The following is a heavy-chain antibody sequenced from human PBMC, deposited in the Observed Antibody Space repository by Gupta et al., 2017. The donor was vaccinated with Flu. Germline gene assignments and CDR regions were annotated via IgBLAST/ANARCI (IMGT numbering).Heavy chain of an antibody. J-gene: IGHJ4*02. V-gene: IGHV4-34*01. CDR1: GGSFSGYS. CDR2: INHSGST. CDR3: ARAKYGVPRYYFDY. D-gene: IGHD2-8*01. Sequence: QVPLQKWGAGLLKPSETLSPTCAVYGGSFSGYSWRWIHLPPGKGLQWVGEINHSGSTNYNPSLRSRVTISVDTSKNQVSLKLSSVTAADTAVYYCARAKYGVPRYYFDYWGQGTLVTVSS.